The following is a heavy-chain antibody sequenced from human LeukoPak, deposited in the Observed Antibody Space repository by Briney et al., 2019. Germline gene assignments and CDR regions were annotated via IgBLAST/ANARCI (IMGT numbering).Heavy chain of an antibody. Sequence: GGSLRLSCAVSGFTFSSYAMSWVRQAPGKGLEWVSGISGRGGRTYYADSVKGRFTISRDNSKNKLYLQMNSLRVKDTAIYYCAKDRNSWPRAKDMDVWAKGTTVTVSS. CDR1: GFTFSSYA. CDR3: AKDRNSWPRAKDMDV. D-gene: IGHD4/OR15-4a*01. CDR2: ISGRGGRT. V-gene: IGHV3-23*01. J-gene: IGHJ6*03.